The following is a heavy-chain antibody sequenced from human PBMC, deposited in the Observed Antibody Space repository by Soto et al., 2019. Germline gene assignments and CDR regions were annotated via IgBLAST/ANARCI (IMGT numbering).Heavy chain of an antibody. Sequence: SQTLSLTCAISGDSVSSDSAAWTWIRQSPSRGLEWLGRTYYRSKWYNDYAVSVKSRITINPDTSKNQFSLQLNSVTPDDTAVYYCASKGIAAVEIWGQGTVVTVSS. J-gene: IGHJ3*02. V-gene: IGHV6-1*01. CDR1: GDSVSSDSAA. CDR3: ASKGIAAVEI. CDR2: TYYRSKWYN. D-gene: IGHD6-13*01.